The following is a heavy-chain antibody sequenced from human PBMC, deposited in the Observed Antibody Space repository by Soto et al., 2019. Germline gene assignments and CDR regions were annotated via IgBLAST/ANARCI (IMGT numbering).Heavy chain of an antibody. Sequence: PSETLSLTCTVSGCSVSSGSHYWSWIRQPPGKGLEWIGHIYYSGTTNYNPSLNSRVTISVDTSKNQFSLKLNSVTSADTAVYYCARDYRGYTYGYAFDVWGQGTMVTVSS. CDR2: IYYSGTT. J-gene: IGHJ3*01. V-gene: IGHV4-61*01. CDR3: ARDYRGYTYGYAFDV. CDR1: GCSVSSGSHY. D-gene: IGHD5-18*01.